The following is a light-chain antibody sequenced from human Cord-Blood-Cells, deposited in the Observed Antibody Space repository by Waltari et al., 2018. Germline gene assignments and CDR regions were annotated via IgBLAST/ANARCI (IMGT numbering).Light chain of an antibody. V-gene: IGKV3-15*01. CDR2: GAS. J-gene: IGKJ1*01. Sequence: EIVMTQSPATLSVSPGERATLSRRASQSVSSNLAWYQQKPGQAPRLLIYGASTRATGIPARFSGSGSETEFTLTISSLQSEDFAVYYCQQYNNWPPWTFGQGTKVEIK. CDR1: QSVSSN. CDR3: QQYNNWPPWT.